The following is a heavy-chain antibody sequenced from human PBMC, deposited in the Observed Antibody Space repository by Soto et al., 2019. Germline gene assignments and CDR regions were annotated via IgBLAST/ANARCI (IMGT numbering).Heavy chain of an antibody. D-gene: IGHD2-21*02. CDR1: GFTFSSYW. CDR2: ISPDGSST. J-gene: IGHJ4*02. V-gene: IGHV3-74*01. Sequence: GGSLRLSCAASGFTFSSYWMHWVRQAPGKGLVWVSRISPDGSSTSYADSVKGRFTISRDNAKNTQYLQMNSLTADDTAVYYCVSSTAPTEYWGLGTLVTVSS. CDR3: VSSTAPTEY.